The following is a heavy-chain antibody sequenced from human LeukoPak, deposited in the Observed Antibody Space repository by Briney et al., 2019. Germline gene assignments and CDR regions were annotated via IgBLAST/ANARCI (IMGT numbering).Heavy chain of an antibody. V-gene: IGHV4-59*01. CDR2: IYYSGST. CDR3: ARGHGGRYSYYYYYYMDV. Sequence: KPSETLSLTCTVSGDSISSYYWSWIRQPPGKGLEWIGYIYYSGSTNYNPSLKSRVTISVDTSKNQFSLKLSSVTAADTAVYYCARGHGGRYSYYYYYYMDVWGKGTTVTVSS. J-gene: IGHJ6*03. D-gene: IGHD1-26*01. CDR1: GDSISSYY.